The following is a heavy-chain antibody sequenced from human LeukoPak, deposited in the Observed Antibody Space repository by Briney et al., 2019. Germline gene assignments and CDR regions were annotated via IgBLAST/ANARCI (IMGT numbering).Heavy chain of an antibody. Sequence: PGGSLRLSCAASGFTFSSYGMSWVRQAPGKGLEWVSAISASGGRTYYADSVKGRFTISRDNSKNTLYLQMNSLRAEDTAVYYCAKGGLGGWYTDPYYYYGMDVWGQGTTVTVSS. V-gene: IGHV3-23*01. D-gene: IGHD6-19*01. CDR2: ISASGGRT. CDR3: AKGGLGGWYTDPYYYYGMDV. CDR1: GFTFSSYG. J-gene: IGHJ6*02.